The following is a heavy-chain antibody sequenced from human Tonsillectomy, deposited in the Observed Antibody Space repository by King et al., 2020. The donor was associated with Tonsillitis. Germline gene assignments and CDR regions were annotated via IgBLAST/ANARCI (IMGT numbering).Heavy chain of an antibody. CDR1: GFPFSSYA. Sequence: VQLVESGGGLVQPGGSLRLSCAASGFPFSSYALSWVRQAPGKGLEWVSGISGSGDIHYTDSVKGRFTISRDNSKNTLYLQMNSLRVEDSAIYYCAKGIVYNNNYFDYWGQGTLVTVSS. V-gene: IGHV3-23*04. D-gene: IGHD1-26*01. CDR3: AKGIVYNNNYFDY. CDR2: ISGSGDI. J-gene: IGHJ4*02.